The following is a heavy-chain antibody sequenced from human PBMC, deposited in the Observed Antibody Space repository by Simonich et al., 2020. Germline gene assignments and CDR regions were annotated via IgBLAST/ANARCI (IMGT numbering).Heavy chain of an antibody. CDR3: ARYRYCTNGVCYNWFDP. V-gene: IGHV1-8*03. CDR2: MNPHSGNT. CDR1: GYTFTSYD. D-gene: IGHD2-8*01. J-gene: IGHJ5*02. Sequence: QVQLVQSGAEVKKPGASVKVSCKASGYTFTSYDINWVRQATGQGLEEMGGMNPHSGNTGYAQKFQGRVTITRNTSISTAYMELSSLRSEDTAVYYCARYRYCTNGVCYNWFDPWGQGTLVTVSS.